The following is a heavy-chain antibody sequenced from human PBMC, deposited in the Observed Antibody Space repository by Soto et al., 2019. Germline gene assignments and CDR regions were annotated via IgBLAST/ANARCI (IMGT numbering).Heavy chain of an antibody. J-gene: IGHJ6*02. CDR1: GYTFTGYY. CDR2: INPNSGGT. CDR3: ARDAKRRITIFGVVTSVYYYGMDV. Sequence: GASVKVSCKASGYTFTGYYMHWVRQAPGQGLEWMGWINPNSGGTSDAQKFQGWVTMTRDTSISTAYMELSRLRSDDTAVYYCARDAKRRITIFGVVTSVYYYGMDVWGQGTTVTVSS. V-gene: IGHV1-2*04. D-gene: IGHD3-3*01.